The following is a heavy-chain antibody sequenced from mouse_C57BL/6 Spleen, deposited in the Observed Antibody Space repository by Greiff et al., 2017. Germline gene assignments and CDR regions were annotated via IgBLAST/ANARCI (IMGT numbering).Heavy chain of an antibody. D-gene: IGHD1-1*01. V-gene: IGHV1-18*01. CDR1: GYTFTDYN. CDR2: INPNNGGT. J-gene: IGHJ4*01. Sequence: VQLKQSGPELVKPGASVKIPCKASGYTFTDYNMDWVKQSHGKSLEWIGDINPNNGGTIYNQKFKGKATLTVDKSSSTAYMELRSLTSEDTAVYYCARDYVSSYAMDYWGQGTSVTVSS. CDR3: ARDYVSSYAMDY.